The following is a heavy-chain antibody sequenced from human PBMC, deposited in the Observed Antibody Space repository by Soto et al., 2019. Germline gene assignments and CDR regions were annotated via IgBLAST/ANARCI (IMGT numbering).Heavy chain of an antibody. J-gene: IGHJ4*02. CDR3: ARQRTSVVTQAYFDS. D-gene: IGHD2-21*02. Sequence: LSLTCTVTGDSINNRSYYWGWIRQPPGKGLEWIGSIYYSGSTYNNPSLKSRVSMSVDTSKNQFSLKLRSVTAADTALYYCARQRTSVVTQAYFDSWGQGSLVTVSS. CDR1: GDSINNRSYY. CDR2: IYYSGST. V-gene: IGHV4-39*01.